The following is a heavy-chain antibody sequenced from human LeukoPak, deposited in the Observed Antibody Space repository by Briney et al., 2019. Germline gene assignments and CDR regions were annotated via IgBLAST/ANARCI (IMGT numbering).Heavy chain of an antibody. CDR2: IKQDGSAK. CDR3: ARWRGSTSERSDY. CDR1: GFTFSDYW. V-gene: IGHV3-7*01. J-gene: IGHJ4*02. Sequence: GRSLRLSCAASGFTFSDYWMTWVRQAPGKGLEWVANIKQDGSAKYYVDSVKGRFTISRDNAKNSLYLQMDSLRVEDTATYYCARWRGSTSERSDYWGQGTLVTVSS. D-gene: IGHD2-2*01.